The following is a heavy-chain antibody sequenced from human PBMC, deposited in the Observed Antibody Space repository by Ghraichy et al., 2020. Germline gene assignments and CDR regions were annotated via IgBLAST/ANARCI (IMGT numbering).Heavy chain of an antibody. D-gene: IGHD3-9*01. J-gene: IGHJ5*02. V-gene: IGHV3-53*04. CDR3: ARLKNYDILTGADWGWFDP. Sequence: LTCAASGFTVSSNYMSWVRQAPGKGLEWVSVIYSGGSTYYADSVKGRFTISRHNSKNTLYLQMNSLRAEDTAVYYCARLKNYDILTGADWGWFDPWGQGTLVTVSS. CDR1: GFTVSSNY. CDR2: IYSGGST.